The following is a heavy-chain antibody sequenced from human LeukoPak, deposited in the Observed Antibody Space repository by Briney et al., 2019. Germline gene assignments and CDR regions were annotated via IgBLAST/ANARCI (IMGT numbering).Heavy chain of an antibody. Sequence: GGSLRLSCAASGFTFSSYAMSWVRQAPGKGLEWVSAISGSGGSTYHADSVKGRFTISRDNSKNTLYLQMNSLRAEDTAVYYCAKGFNSYYGSGSYLNNWFDPWGQGTLVTVSS. V-gene: IGHV3-23*01. CDR2: ISGSGGST. CDR1: GFTFSSYA. J-gene: IGHJ5*02. CDR3: AKGFNSYYGSGSYLNNWFDP. D-gene: IGHD3-10*01.